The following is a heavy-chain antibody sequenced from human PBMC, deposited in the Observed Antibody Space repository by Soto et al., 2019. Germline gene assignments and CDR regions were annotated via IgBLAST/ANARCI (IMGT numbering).Heavy chain of an antibody. CDR3: ARDYQTRSPSPDLDYYDWLVGGGIGFDP. D-gene: IGHD3-22*01. J-gene: IGHJ5*02. CDR2: TYYRSKWYN. CDR1: GDSVSSNSAA. Sequence: SQTLSLTCAISGDSVSSNSAAWNWIRQSPSRGLEWLGRTYYRSKWYNDYAVSVKSRITINPDTSKNQFSLQLNSVTPEDTAVYYCARDYQTRSPSPDLDYYDWLVGGGIGFDPWGQGTLVTVSS. V-gene: IGHV6-1*01.